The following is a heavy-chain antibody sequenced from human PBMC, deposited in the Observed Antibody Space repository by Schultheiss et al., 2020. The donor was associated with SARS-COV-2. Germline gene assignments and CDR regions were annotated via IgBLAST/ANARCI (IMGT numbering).Heavy chain of an antibody. CDR3: ARAAGHYRYYDYIWGSYRLFDY. J-gene: IGHJ4*02. CDR2: ISYSGST. CDR1: GGSIRSGTYC. D-gene: IGHD3-16*02. V-gene: IGHV4-31*03. Sequence: SETLSLTCTVSGGSIRSGTYCWGWVRQPAGQGLEWIGYISYSGSTYYNLSLKSRVTISVDTSKNQFSLKLSSVTAADTAVYYCARAAGHYRYYDYIWGSYRLFDYWGQGTLVTVAS.